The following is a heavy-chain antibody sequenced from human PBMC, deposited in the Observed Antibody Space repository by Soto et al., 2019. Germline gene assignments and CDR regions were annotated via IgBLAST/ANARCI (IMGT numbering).Heavy chain of an antibody. CDR2: VSDNGGSRGGT. V-gene: IGHV3-23*01. CDR3: ASAKAVVIAALGI. Sequence: GGSLRLSCTASGFMFNNSAMTWVRQAPGQGLQWVASVSDNGGSRGGTYYADSVKGRFTISRDNSTNTLYLQLDSLTGADTAVYYCASAKAVVIAALGIWGQGTMVTVSS. J-gene: IGHJ3*02. D-gene: IGHD2-21*01. CDR1: GFMFNNSA.